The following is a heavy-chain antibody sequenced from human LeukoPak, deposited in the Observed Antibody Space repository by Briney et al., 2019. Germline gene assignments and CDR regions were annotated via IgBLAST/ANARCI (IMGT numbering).Heavy chain of an antibody. CDR1: GGSLSGYY. D-gene: IGHD2-2*01. CDR2: INHSGST. V-gene: IGHV4-34*01. CDR3: ARAHRSSTSCSECRGGRYFDY. J-gene: IGHJ4*02. Sequence: SETLSLTCAVYGGSLSGYYWSWIRQPPGKGLEWIGEINHSGSTNYNPSLKSRVTISVDTSKNQFSLKLSSVTAADTAVYYCARAHRSSTSCSECRGGRYFDYWGQGTLVTVSS.